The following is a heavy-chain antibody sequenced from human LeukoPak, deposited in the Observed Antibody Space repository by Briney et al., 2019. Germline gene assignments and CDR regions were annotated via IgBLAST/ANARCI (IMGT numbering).Heavy chain of an antibody. CDR3: ARDVPDY. D-gene: IGHD3-10*02. Sequence: ASVKVSCKASGYTFTSYGISWVRQAPGQGLEWMGWINPNSGGTNYAQKFQGRVTMTRDTSISTAYMELSSLRSDDTAVYYCARDVPDYWGQGTLVTVSS. CDR1: GYTFTSYG. CDR2: INPNSGGT. V-gene: IGHV1-2*02. J-gene: IGHJ4*02.